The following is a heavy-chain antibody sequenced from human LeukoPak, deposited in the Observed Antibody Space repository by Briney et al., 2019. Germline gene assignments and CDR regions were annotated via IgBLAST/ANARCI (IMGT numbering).Heavy chain of an antibody. CDR2: IYYSGRT. Sequence: SETLSLTCAVSGGSISRSSYYRGWIRQPPGKGLEWIGSIYYSGRTYYNASLKSRVTISVDTSKNQFSLKLSSMTAADTAVYYCARSYCNSINCSAVGAFDIWGQGTMVTVSS. J-gene: IGHJ3*02. V-gene: IGHV4-39*01. D-gene: IGHD2-2*01. CDR3: ARSYCNSINCSAVGAFDI. CDR1: GGSISRSSYY.